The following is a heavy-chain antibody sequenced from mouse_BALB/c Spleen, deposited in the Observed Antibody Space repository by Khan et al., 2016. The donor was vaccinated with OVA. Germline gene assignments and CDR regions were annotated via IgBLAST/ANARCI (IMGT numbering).Heavy chain of an antibody. CDR1: GYPFTSYT. V-gene: IGHV1-4*01. Sequence: QVQLQQSGAELARPGASVKMSCKASGYPFTSYTMHWIKQRPGQGLEWIGYINPSNSYTNYNQTFKDKATLTADTSSSTAYMLLSSLTSEDAAVDYGEREGAYYRSDGWFAYWGQGTLVTVSA. CDR2: INPSNSYT. D-gene: IGHD2-14*01. CDR3: EREGAYYRSDGWFAY. J-gene: IGHJ3*01.